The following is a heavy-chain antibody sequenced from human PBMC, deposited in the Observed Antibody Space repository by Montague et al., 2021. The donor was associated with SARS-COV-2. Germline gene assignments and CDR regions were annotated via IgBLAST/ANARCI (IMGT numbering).Heavy chain of an antibody. D-gene: IGHD1-26*01. Sequence: SETLSLTCAVYLHSIVIEHRRNWEGLPPELQSPKDLVFHLTVGKKNKQSLKSRVSMSVDKSWNQFSLRLTSVTAADTAIYYCARKGSGKSDLAYWGQGTLVTVSS. J-gene: IGHJ4*02. CDR2: FHLTVGK. CDR1: LHSIVIEHR. CDR3: ARKGSGKSDLAY. V-gene: IGHV4-4*02.